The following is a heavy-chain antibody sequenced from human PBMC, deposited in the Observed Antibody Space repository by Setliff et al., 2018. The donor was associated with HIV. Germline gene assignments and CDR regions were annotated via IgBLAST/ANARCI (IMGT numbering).Heavy chain of an antibody. CDR1: GGSISSSNFY. Sequence: SETLSLTCTVSGGSISSSNFYWGWIRQPPGKGLEYIGNIHHSGSTHYNPSLKSRVAISVDTSKNQFSLKLSSVTAADTAVYYCATGPYGSGSYTKFDYWGQGTLVTVSS. CDR2: IHHSGST. CDR3: ATGPYGSGSYTKFDY. J-gene: IGHJ4*02. V-gene: IGHV4-39*01. D-gene: IGHD3-10*01.